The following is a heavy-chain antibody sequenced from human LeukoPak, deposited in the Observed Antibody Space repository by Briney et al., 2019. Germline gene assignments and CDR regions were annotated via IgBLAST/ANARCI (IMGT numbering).Heavy chain of an antibody. CDR3: ARLSSHYGDYKVDP. D-gene: IGHD4-17*01. Sequence: ASVKVSCKASGYTFTSYYMHWVRQAPGQGLEWMGLINPTGGSTGYAQKFQGRVTMTTDTSASTAHMELSSLRSEDTAVYYCARLSSHYGDYKVDPWGQGTLVTVSS. V-gene: IGHV1-46*01. J-gene: IGHJ5*02. CDR1: GYTFTSYY. CDR2: INPTGGST.